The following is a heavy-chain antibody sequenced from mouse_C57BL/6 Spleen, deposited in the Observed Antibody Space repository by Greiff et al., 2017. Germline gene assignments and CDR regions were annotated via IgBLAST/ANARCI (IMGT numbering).Heavy chain of an antibody. CDR1: GYTFTSYW. J-gene: IGHJ1*03. CDR2: IDPSDSYP. V-gene: IGHV1-69*01. Sequence: VQLQQSGAELVMPGASVKLSCKASGYTFTSYWMHWVKQRPGQGLEWIGEIDPSDSYPNYNQKFKGKSTLTVDKSSSTAYMQLSSLTSEDSAVYYCARGGYYDVWGTGTTVTVSA. CDR3: ARGGYYDV.